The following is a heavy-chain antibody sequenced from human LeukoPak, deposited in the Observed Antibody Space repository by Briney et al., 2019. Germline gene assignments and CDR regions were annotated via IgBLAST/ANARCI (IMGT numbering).Heavy chain of an antibody. CDR1: GFTFSSYS. V-gene: IGHV3-21*01. CDR2: ISGSSSYI. Sequence: GGSLRLSCAASGFTFSSYSMNWVRQAPGKGLEWVSSISGSSSYIYYADSVKGRFTISRDNAKNSLYLQMNSLRAEDTAVYYCARTPSGYHAFDIWGQGTMVTVSS. D-gene: IGHD3-22*01. J-gene: IGHJ3*02. CDR3: ARTPSGYHAFDI.